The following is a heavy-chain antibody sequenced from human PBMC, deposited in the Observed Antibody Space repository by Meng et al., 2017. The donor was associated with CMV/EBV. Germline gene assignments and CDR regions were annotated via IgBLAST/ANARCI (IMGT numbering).Heavy chain of an antibody. V-gene: IGHV3-21*01. CDR2: ISSSSSYI. D-gene: IGHD2-2*01. CDR1: GFTFSSYS. J-gene: IGHJ6*02. CDR3: ARVLPDCSSTSCYGMDV. Sequence: GESLKISCAASGFTFSSYSMNWVRQAPGKGLEWVSSISSSSSYIYYVDSVKGRFTISRDNAKNSLYLQMNSLRAEDTAVYYCARVLPDCSSTSCYGMDVWGQGTTVTVSS.